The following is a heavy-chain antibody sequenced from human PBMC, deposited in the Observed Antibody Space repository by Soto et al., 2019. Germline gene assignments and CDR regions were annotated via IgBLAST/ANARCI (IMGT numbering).Heavy chain of an antibody. Sequence: QVQLVQSGAEVKKPGSSVKVSCKASGGSLSNYGISWVRQAPGQGLEWMGGIIPVFGTANYAQKFQGRVTITADESTSIVYMDVAGLRSEDTAVYYCARGAATKIVVTTYYGMDVWGQGTTVTVSS. CDR1: GGSLSNYG. D-gene: IGHD2-15*01. V-gene: IGHV1-69*12. CDR3: ARGAATKIVVTTYYGMDV. CDR2: IIPVFGTA. J-gene: IGHJ6*02.